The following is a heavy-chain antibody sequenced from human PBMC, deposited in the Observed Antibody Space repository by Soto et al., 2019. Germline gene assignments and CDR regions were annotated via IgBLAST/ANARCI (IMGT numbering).Heavy chain of an antibody. V-gene: IGHV5-51*01. CDR1: GYSFPSYW. Sequence: GESLKISCKGSGYSFPSYWIGWVRQMPGKGLEWMGIIYPGDSDTRYSPSFQGQVTISADTSISTGYLQWSSLKASDTAMYHCARLLPGAIRGVIKPPDYWGQGTLVTVSS. D-gene: IGHD3-10*01. CDR2: IYPGDSDT. J-gene: IGHJ4*02. CDR3: ARLLPGAIRGVIKPPDY.